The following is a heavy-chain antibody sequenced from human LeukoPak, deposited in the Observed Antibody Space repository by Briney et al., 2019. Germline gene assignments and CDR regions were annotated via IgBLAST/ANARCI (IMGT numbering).Heavy chain of an antibody. V-gene: IGHV3-11*01. J-gene: IGHJ6*02. D-gene: IGHD2-8*01. Sequence: GGSLRLSRAASGFTFSDYYMTWIRQAPGKGLEWLSYISNSGSSVFYADSVMGRFTVSRDDAKRSLYLQIKSLRDDDTAVYHCALGTINKDYYFGMDVWGQGTTVTVSS. CDR3: ALGTINKDYYFGMDV. CDR2: ISNSGSSV. CDR1: GFTFSDYY.